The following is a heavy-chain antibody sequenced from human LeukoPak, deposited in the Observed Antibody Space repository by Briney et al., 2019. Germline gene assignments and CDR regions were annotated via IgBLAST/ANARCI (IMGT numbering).Heavy chain of an antibody. Sequence: GGSLRLSCAASGFTFSTYAMSWVRQAPGKGLEWVSTISGSGGSTYYADSVKGRFTISRDNSKNTLYLQMNSQRAEDTAVYYCAKAERAYDSSGYCLDSWGQGTLVTVSS. CDR1: GFTFSTYA. CDR2: ISGSGGST. V-gene: IGHV3-23*01. J-gene: IGHJ4*02. D-gene: IGHD3-22*01. CDR3: AKAERAYDSSGYCLDS.